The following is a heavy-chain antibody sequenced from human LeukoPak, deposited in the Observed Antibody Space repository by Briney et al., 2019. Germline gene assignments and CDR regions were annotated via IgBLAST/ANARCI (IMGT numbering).Heavy chain of an antibody. V-gene: IGHV3-11*04. D-gene: IGHD3-3*01. CDR3: ASAGVYDFWSGYEWNDAFDI. CDR2: ISSSGSTI. CDR1: GFTFSDYY. J-gene: IGHJ3*02. Sequence: GGSLRLSCAASGFTFSDYYMSWIRQAPGKGLEWVSYISSSGSTIYYADSVKGRFTISRDNAKNSLYLQMNSLRGEDTAVYYCASAGVYDFWSGYEWNDAFDIWGQGTMVTVSS.